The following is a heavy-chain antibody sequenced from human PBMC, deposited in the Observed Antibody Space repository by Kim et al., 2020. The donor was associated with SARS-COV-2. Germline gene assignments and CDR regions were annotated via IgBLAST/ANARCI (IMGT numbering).Heavy chain of an antibody. J-gene: IGHJ4*02. CDR3: ARGWALQP. Sequence: NGATKYAQNLQGRLTMTTDTSTSTAYMELRSLNSDDTAVYYCARGWALQPWGQGTLVTVSS. D-gene: IGHD1-26*01. V-gene: IGHV1-18*01. CDR2: NGAT.